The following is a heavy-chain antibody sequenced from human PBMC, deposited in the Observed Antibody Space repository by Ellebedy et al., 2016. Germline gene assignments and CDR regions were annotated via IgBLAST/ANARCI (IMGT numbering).Heavy chain of an antibody. J-gene: IGHJ4*02. CDR3: ARGGIDFDY. CDR2: IKPGGSEK. V-gene: IGHV3-7*01. CDR1: GFSFSRYK. D-gene: IGHD2-21*01. Sequence: GGSLRLXXAASGFSFSRYKTTWVRQAPGKGLEWVANIKPGGSEKYYLDSVEGRFTISRDDAKSAVYLQMTGLRADDTGFYYCARGGIDFDYWGQGALVTVSS.